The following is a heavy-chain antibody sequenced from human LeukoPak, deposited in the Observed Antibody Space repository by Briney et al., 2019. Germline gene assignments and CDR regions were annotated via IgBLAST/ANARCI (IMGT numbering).Heavy chain of an antibody. V-gene: IGHV1-8*01. J-gene: IGHJ6*02. CDR1: GYTFTSYD. CDR2: MNPNSGNT. Sequence: ASVKVSCKASGYTFTSYDINWGRQATGQGLEWMGWMNPNSGNTGYAQKFQGRVTMTRNTSISTAYMELSSLRSEDTAVYYCARLESYYYGMDVWGQGTTVTVSS. D-gene: IGHD3-3*01. CDR3: ARLESYYYGMDV.